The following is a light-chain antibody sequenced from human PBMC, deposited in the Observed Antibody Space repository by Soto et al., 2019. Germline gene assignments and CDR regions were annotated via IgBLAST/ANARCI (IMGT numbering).Light chain of an antibody. CDR2: KTS. V-gene: IGKV1-5*03. CDR1: QSFNTW. Sequence: DVQMTQSPSSLSPSVGDRVTITCRASQSFNTWLAWYQQKPGKAPRLLIYKTSILESGVPSRFSGRGSGTEFTITISSLQPAESATYYCQQYNSYQYTFGQGPKLEIK. J-gene: IGKJ2*01. CDR3: QQYNSYQYT.